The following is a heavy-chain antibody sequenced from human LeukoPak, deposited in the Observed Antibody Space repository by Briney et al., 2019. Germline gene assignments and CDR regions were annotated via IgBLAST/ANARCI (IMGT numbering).Heavy chain of an antibody. V-gene: IGHV3-53*03. CDR3: ARYPSVAATGWGRWFDH. J-gene: IGHJ5*02. D-gene: IGHD6-13*01. CDR1: GFTVSSNY. CDR2: IYSGGST. Sequence: PGGSLRLSCAVSGFTVSSNYMSWVRQPPGKGLEWVSVIYSGGSTYYADSVKGRFTISRDNAKSSLYLQMNSLRDEDTAVYYCARYPSVAATGWGRWFDHWGQGTLVTVSS.